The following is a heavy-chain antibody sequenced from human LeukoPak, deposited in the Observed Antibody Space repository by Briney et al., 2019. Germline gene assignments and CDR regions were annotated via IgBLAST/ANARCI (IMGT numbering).Heavy chain of an antibody. CDR3: ARRYFDY. J-gene: IGHJ4*02. V-gene: IGHV3-7*01. CDR2: IKQDGSEK. CDR1: GFTFSSYW. Sequence: GGSLRLSCEASGFTFSSYWMQWVRQAPGKGLEWVANIKQDGSEKYYVDSVKGRFTISRDNAKNSLYLQMNSLRVEDTAVYYCARRYFDYWGQGTLVTVSS.